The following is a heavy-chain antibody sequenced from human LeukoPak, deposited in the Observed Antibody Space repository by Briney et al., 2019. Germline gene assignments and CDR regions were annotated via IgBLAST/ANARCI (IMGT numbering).Heavy chain of an antibody. CDR1: GGSISSSSYY. CDR3: ARDGIYYGSGRSTGDY. Sequence: SETLSLTCTVSGGSISSSSYYWGWIRQPPGKGLEWIGSIYHSGSTYYNPSLKSRVTISVDTSKNQFSLKLSSVTAADTAVYYCARDGIYYGSGRSTGDYWGQGTLVTVSS. J-gene: IGHJ4*02. CDR2: IYHSGST. V-gene: IGHV4-39*07. D-gene: IGHD3-10*01.